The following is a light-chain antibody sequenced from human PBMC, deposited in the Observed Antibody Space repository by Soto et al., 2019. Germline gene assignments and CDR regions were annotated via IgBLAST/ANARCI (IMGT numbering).Light chain of an antibody. CDR2: DIF. J-gene: IGKJ1*01. CDR1: QSIVANY. Sequence: EIVLTQSPGTLSLSPGEGATLSCRASQSIVANYLAWYQQKPGHSPRLLIYDIFNRATGIPDRFSGSGSRTDFTLTINRVEPEDSAVYYCQQYGDSSGTFGQGTKVEI. V-gene: IGKV3-20*01. CDR3: QQYGDSSGT.